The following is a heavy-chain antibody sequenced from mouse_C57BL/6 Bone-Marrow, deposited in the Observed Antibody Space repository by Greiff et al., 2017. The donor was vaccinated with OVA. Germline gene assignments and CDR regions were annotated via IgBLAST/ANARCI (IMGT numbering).Heavy chain of an antibody. CDR3: ARDIVTTKAY. CDR1: GFSLTSYG. D-gene: IGHD2-5*01. V-gene: IGHV2-2*01. CDR2: IWSGGST. J-gene: IGHJ3*01. Sequence: VHLVESGPGLVQPSQSLSITCTVSGFSLTSYGVHWVRQSPGKGLEWLGVIWSGGSTDYNAAFISRLSISKDNSKSQVFFKMNSLQADDTAIYYCARDIVTTKAYWGQGTLVTVSA.